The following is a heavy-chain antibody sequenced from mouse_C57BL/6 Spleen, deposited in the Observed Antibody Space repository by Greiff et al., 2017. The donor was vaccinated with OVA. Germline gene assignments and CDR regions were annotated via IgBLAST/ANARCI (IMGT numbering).Heavy chain of an antibody. J-gene: IGHJ4*01. D-gene: IGHD1-1*01. V-gene: IGHV1-52*01. CDR3: ARSRDYEDYYAMDY. CDR2: IDPSDSET. CDR1: GYTFTSYW. Sequence: QVQLQQPGAELVRPGSSVKLSCKASGYTFTSYWMHWVKQRPIQGLEWIGNIDPSDSETHYNQKFKDKATLTVDKSSSTAYMQLSSLTSEDSAVDDCARSRDYEDYYAMDYWGQGTSVTVSS.